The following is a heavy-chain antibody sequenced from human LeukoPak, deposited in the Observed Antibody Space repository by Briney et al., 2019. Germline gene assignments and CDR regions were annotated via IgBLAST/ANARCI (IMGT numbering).Heavy chain of an antibody. V-gene: IGHV4-39*01. CDR3: ARGVTIFGVVIVHYFDY. CDR2: IYYSGST. D-gene: IGHD3-3*01. Sequence: PSETLSLTCTVSGGSISSSTYYWGWIRQPPGKGLEWIGSIYYSGSTYYNPSLKSRVTISVDTSKNQFSLKLSSVTAADTAVYYCARGVTIFGVVIVHYFDYWGQGTLVTVSS. J-gene: IGHJ4*02. CDR1: GGSISSSTYY.